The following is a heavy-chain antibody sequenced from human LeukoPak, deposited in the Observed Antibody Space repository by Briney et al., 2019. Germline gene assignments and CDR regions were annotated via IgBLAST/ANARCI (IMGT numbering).Heavy chain of an antibody. CDR3: ARDLARSYGSGSYYHDAFDI. J-gene: IGHJ3*02. Sequence: SVKVSCKASGGTFSSYAISWVRQAPGQGLEWMGGIIPIFGTANYARKFQGRVTITTDESTSTAYMELSSLRSEDTAVYYCARDLARSYGSGSYYHDAFDIWGQGTMVTVSS. V-gene: IGHV1-69*05. D-gene: IGHD3-10*01. CDR2: IIPIFGTA. CDR1: GGTFSSYA.